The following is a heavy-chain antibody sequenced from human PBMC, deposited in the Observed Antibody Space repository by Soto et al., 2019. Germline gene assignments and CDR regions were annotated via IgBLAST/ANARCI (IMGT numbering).Heavy chain of an antibody. V-gene: IGHV4-34*01. CDR1: GGSFSGYY. CDR3: ARGLFSSWPDY. CDR2: INHSGST. Sequence: QVQLQQWRAGLLKPSETLSLTCAVYGGSFSGYYWSWIRLPPGQGLEWIGEINHSGSTNYNPSLKSRVTISVDTSKNLFCLKLSSVTAADTAVYYGARGLFSSWPDYWGQGTQFTVSS. D-gene: IGHD6-13*01. J-gene: IGHJ4*02.